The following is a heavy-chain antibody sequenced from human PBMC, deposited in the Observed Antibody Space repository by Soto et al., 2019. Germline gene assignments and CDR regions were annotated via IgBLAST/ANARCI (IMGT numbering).Heavy chain of an antibody. CDR2: IFGDDEK. D-gene: IGHD2-8*02. CDR1: GFSLSTSGMG. V-gene: IGHV2-5*02. J-gene: IGHJ4*02. Sequence: SGLTLANQTQALTLTCYFSGFSLSTSGMGVGWMRQPPEKDLEWLELIFGDDEKRYNTSLKSRLTIIKDTSENQVVLTLTNMDSVNTASYYCAHIYTATGGHFDYWGQGTLVTVSS. CDR3: AHIYTATGGHFDY.